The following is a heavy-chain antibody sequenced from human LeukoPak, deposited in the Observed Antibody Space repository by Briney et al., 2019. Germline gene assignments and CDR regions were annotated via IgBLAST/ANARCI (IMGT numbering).Heavy chain of an antibody. CDR1: GGSISSYY. J-gene: IGHJ3*02. Sequence: SETLSLTCTVSGGSISSYYWSWIRQPPGKGLEWIGYIYYSGSTNYNPSLKSRVTISVDTSKNQFSLKLSSVTAADTAVYYCARGQLTGDDAFDIWGQGTMATVSS. D-gene: IGHD1-20*01. CDR2: IYYSGST. V-gene: IGHV4-59*01. CDR3: ARGQLTGDDAFDI.